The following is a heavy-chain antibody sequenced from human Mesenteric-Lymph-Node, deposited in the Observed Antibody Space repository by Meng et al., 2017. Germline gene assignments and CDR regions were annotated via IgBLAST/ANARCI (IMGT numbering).Heavy chain of an antibody. V-gene: IGHV4-59*02. D-gene: IGHD2-21*02. J-gene: IGHJ3*02. Sequence: HVEGTRLVEPSETLSPTCSLSCGSVSSYCWSWNRQPPGRGLEWIGYISHRGRTNYNPSLETRLTISVDTSKNLVFLKLSFVTVADAAVYYCAKMTVRSDDALDIWGQGTMVTVSS. CDR1: CGSVSSYC. CDR2: ISHRGRT. CDR3: AKMTVRSDDALDI.